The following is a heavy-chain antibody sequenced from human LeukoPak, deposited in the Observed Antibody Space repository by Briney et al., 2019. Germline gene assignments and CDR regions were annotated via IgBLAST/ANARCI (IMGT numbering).Heavy chain of an antibody. Sequence: ASVKVSCKASGYTFTSYDINWLRQATGQGLEWMGWMNPNSGNTGYAQKFQGRVTMTRNTSISTAYMELSSLRSEDTAVYYCARGGRYYDSSGYYGLFGETKSIDYWGPGTLVTVSS. CDR2: MNPNSGNT. CDR1: GYTFTSYD. V-gene: IGHV1-8*01. D-gene: IGHD3-22*01. J-gene: IGHJ4*02. CDR3: ARGGRYYDSSGYYGLFGETKSIDY.